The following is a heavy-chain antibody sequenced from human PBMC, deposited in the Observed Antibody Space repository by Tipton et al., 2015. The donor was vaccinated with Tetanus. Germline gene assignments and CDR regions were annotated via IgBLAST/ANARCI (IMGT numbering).Heavy chain of an antibody. Sequence: TLSLTCTVSGGSISSYYWSWIRQPAGKGLEWIGRIYTSGSTNYNPSLKSRVTISEDTSKNQFSLKLSSVTAADTAVYYCARDRGLTTSGGIGMDVWGQGTTATVAS. D-gene: IGHD3-22*01. CDR1: GGSISSYY. V-gene: IGHV4-4*07. J-gene: IGHJ6*02. CDR2: IYTSGST. CDR3: ARDRGLTTSGGIGMDV.